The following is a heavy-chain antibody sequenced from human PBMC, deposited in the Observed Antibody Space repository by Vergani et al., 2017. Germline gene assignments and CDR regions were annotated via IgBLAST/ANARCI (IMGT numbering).Heavy chain of an antibody. V-gene: IGHV1-69*01. J-gene: IGHJ3*02. CDR3: ARGLTSSTNAFDI. D-gene: IGHD3-10*01. CDR2: IIPIFGTA. CDR1: GCPFSSSA. Sequence: QVQLVQSGAEVTKPGSSVKVSCKASGCPFSSSAIRWVRQAPGQGLEWMGGIIPIFGTANYAQKFQGIVTITADESTSTAYMELSSLRSEDTAVYYCARGLTSSTNAFDIWGQGTMVTVSS.